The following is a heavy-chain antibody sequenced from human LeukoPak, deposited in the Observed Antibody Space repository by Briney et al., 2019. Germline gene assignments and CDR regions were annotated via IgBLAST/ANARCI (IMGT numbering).Heavy chain of an antibody. CDR3: ARDTGGSYSYAFDI. J-gene: IGHJ3*02. Sequence: PGGSLRLFCAASGFTLSIYWMHWVRQAPGKGLVCVSRINSDWSSTSYADSVKGRFTISRDNAKNTLYLQMNSLRAEDTAVYYCARDTGGSYSYAFDIWGQGTMVTVSS. D-gene: IGHD1-26*01. CDR2: INSDWSST. V-gene: IGHV3-74*01. CDR1: GFTLSIYW.